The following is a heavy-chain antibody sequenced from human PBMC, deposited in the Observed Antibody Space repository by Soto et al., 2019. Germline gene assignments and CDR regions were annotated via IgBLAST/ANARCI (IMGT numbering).Heavy chain of an antibody. CDR1: GATFGNSA. CDR2: ISPIFGTT. V-gene: IGHV1-69*13. J-gene: IGHJ5*01. CDR3: ARLEATGGYFTSPLGP. D-gene: IGHD2-8*02. Sequence: SVEVSCKASGATFGNSAFSWVRQAPGQGLQWLGGISPIFGTTKYAQSFQSRVSITADESTTTTYMELTSLRSDDTDVYYCARLEATGGYFTSPLGPWGQGTLVTVSS.